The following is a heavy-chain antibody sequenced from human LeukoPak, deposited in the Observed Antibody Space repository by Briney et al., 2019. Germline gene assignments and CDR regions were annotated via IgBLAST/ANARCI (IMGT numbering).Heavy chain of an antibody. J-gene: IGHJ4*02. CDR3: ARMGTQYYDFWTGYYTEGVYDY. CDR2: IYYSGST. CDR1: GGSISSSSYY. D-gene: IGHD3-3*01. V-gene: IGHV4-39*01. Sequence: SLETLSLTCTVSGGSISSSSYYWGWIRQPPGKGLEWIGSIYYSGSTYYNPSLKSRVTISVDTSKNQFSLKLSSVTAADTAVYYCARMGTQYYDFWTGYYTEGVYDYWGQGTLVTVSS.